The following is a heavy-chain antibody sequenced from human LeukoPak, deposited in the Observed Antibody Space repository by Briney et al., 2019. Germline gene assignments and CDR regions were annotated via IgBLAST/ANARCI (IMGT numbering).Heavy chain of an antibody. Sequence: GGSLRLSCAASGYTFSSYAMSWVRQAPGKGLEWVSAISGSGGSTYYADSVKGRFTISRDNSKNTLYLQMNSLRAEDTAVYYCAKDPVHIVATSWGQGTLVTVSS. CDR3: AKDPVHIVATS. V-gene: IGHV3-23*01. J-gene: IGHJ5*02. D-gene: IGHD5-12*01. CDR1: GYTFSSYA. CDR2: ISGSGGST.